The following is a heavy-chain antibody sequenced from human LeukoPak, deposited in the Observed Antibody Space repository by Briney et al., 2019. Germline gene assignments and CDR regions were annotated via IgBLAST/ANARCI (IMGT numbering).Heavy chain of an antibody. CDR3: ARSGPYYYHYLDV. J-gene: IGHJ6*03. CDR2: VYHSGGT. D-gene: IGHD3-10*01. Sequence: RPSETLSLTCTVSGYSITSGYYWVWIRQPPGKGLEWIGAVYHSGGTYYNPSLKSRVAISVDTSKNQFSLKLYSVTAADTAVYFCARSGPYYYHYLDVWGKGTTVTVSS. CDR1: GYSITSGYY. V-gene: IGHV4-38-2*02.